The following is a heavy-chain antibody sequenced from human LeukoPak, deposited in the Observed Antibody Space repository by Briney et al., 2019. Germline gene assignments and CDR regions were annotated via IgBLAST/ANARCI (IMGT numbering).Heavy chain of an antibody. D-gene: IGHD6-13*01. J-gene: IGHJ5*02. CDR1: GYTFTSYY. V-gene: IGHV1-46*01. Sequence: ASVKGSCKAAGYTFTSYYMHWVREAPGQGLGWMGIISPSGGSTSYAQKFQGRVTMTRDTSTSTLYMELSSLRSEDTAVYYCAISIAAAGTTNWFDAWGQGTLVTVSS. CDR2: ISPSGGST. CDR3: AISIAAAGTTNWFDA.